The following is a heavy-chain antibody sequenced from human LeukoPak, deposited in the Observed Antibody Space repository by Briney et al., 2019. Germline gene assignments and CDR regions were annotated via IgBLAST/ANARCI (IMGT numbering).Heavy chain of an antibody. CDR2: ITSSGSTI. V-gene: IGHV3-11*04. Sequence: GGSLRLSCAASGFTFSDFYMSWIRQAPGKGLEWVSYITSSGSTIYYADSVKGRFTISRDNAKNSLYLQMNSLRAEDTAVYYCARDDCSSISCYHNWFDPWGQGTLVTVSS. J-gene: IGHJ5*02. D-gene: IGHD2-2*01. CDR3: ARDDCSSISCYHNWFDP. CDR1: GFTFSDFY.